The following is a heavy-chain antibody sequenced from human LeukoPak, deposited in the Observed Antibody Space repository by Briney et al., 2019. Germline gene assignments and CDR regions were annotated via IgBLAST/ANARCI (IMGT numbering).Heavy chain of an antibody. Sequence: PSGTLSLTCAVSGGSISSSSWWSWVRQPPGKGLEWIGEIYHSGSTNYNPSLKSRVTISVDKSKNQFSLKLSSVTAADTAVYYCARVRYYDSSGYYEVPNWFDPWGQGTLVTVSS. CDR2: IYHSGST. V-gene: IGHV4-4*02. CDR1: GGSISSSSW. J-gene: IGHJ5*02. D-gene: IGHD3-22*01. CDR3: ARVRYYDSSGYYEVPNWFDP.